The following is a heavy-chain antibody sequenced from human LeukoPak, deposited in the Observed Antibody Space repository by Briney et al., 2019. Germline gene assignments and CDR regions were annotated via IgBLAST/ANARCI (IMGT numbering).Heavy chain of an antibody. Sequence: GGSLRLSCEASGFTFSSYSMTWVRQAPGKGLEWVAFISSMSGRYIYYADSVKGRFTISRDNSKNTLYLQMNSLRAEDTAVYYCAKHDYVWGSYRYPNYFDYWGQGTLVTVSS. CDR2: ISSMSGRYI. CDR1: GFTFSSYS. D-gene: IGHD3-16*02. CDR3: AKHDYVWGSYRYPNYFDY. J-gene: IGHJ4*02. V-gene: IGHV3-23*01.